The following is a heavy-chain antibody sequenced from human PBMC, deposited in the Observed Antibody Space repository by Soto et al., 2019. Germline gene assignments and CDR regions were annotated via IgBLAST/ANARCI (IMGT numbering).Heavy chain of an antibody. D-gene: IGHD3-10*01. V-gene: IGHV1-69*13. Sequence: SVKVSCKASGGTFSSYAISWVRQAPGQGLEWMGGIIPIFGTANYAQKFQGGVTITADESTSTACMELSSLRSEDTAVYYCARDRSGYGSGSYYSNWGQGTLVTVSS. CDR3: ARDRSGYGSGSYYSN. CDR1: GGTFSSYA. CDR2: IIPIFGTA. J-gene: IGHJ4*02.